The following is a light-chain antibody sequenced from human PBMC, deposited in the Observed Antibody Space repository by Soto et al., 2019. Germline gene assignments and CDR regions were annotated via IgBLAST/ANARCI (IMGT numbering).Light chain of an antibody. CDR1: SSYFGGYSY. CDR3: ASYTTSSTYV. V-gene: IGLV2-14*01. CDR2: DVS. J-gene: IGLJ1*01. Sequence: QSVLTQPAPVSGSPGQSIAISFPGNSSYFGGYSYVSWYQQQPGKAPKLVISDVSNRPSGVSDRFSGSESGNTASLTISGLQTEDEADYYCASYTTSSTYVFGTGTKVTVL.